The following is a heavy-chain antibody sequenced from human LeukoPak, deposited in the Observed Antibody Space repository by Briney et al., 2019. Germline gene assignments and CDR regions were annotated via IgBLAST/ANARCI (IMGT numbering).Heavy chain of an antibody. J-gene: IGHJ4*02. V-gene: IGHV6-1*01. CDR2: TYYRSKWYN. CDR3: ARAAHPLYSSSSVGFNY. CDR1: GDSVSSNSAA. Sequence: SQTLSLTCAISGDSVSSNSAAWNWIRQSPSRGLEWLGRTYYRSKWYNDYAVSVKTRITINPDTSKNQFSLQLNSVTPEDTALYYCARAAHPLYSSSSVGFNYWGQGTLVTVSS. D-gene: IGHD6-13*01.